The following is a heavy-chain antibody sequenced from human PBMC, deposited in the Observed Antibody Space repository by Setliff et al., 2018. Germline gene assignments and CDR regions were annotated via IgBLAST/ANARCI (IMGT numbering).Heavy chain of an antibody. J-gene: IGHJ6*03. V-gene: IGHV3-9*01. CDR2: ISWNSGSI. Sequence: LRLSCAASGFIFDDYAMHWVRQAPGKGLEWVSGISWNSGSIDYGDSMKGRFTISRDNAKNSLYLQMNSLRAEDTAVYYCARGGFGYCSSTSCQWGYYSMDVWGKGTTVTVSS. D-gene: IGHD2-2*03. CDR3: ARGGFGYCSSTSCQWGYYSMDV. CDR1: GFIFDDYA.